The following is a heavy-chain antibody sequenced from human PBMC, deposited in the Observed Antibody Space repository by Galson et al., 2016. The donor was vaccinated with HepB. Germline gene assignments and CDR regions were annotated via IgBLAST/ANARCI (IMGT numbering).Heavy chain of an antibody. CDR1: GFIVSSHY. Sequence: SLRLSCAGSGFIVSSHYMNWVRQVPGKGLEWVAIIYSGGATYYADSVKGRFTISRDNPKSTVYLQMNSLGGDDTAVYYCARDPGRIAAAGHLDSWGQRTLVTVSS. V-gene: IGHV3-53*01. D-gene: IGHD6-13*01. J-gene: IGHJ5*01. CDR2: IYSGGAT. CDR3: ARDPGRIAAAGHLDS.